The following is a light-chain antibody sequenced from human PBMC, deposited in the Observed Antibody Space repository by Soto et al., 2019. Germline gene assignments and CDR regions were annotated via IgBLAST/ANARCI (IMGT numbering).Light chain of an antibody. V-gene: IGLV2-14*01. Sequence: QSALTQPASVSGSPGQSVTISCTGTSSDIGANNYVTWYQQHPGNAPKLMIYDVSSRPSGASARFFGSKSGNTASLTISGLQDEDEATYYCSSYTSRNTLVFGGGTKLTVL. J-gene: IGLJ2*01. CDR2: DVS. CDR3: SSYTSRNTLV. CDR1: SSDIGANNY.